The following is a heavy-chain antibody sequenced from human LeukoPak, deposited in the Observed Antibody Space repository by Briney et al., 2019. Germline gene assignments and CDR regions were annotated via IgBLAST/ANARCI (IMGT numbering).Heavy chain of an antibody. CDR3: ASKTGVYGFDY. J-gene: IGHJ4*02. CDR2: INHSGST. D-gene: IGHD1-14*01. CDR1: GGSFSGYY. Sequence: SETLSLTCAVYGGSFSGYYWSWIRQPPGKGLEWIGEINHSGSTNYNPSLKSRVTISVDTSKNQFSLKLSSVTAADTAVYYCASKTGVYGFDYWGQGTLVTVSS. V-gene: IGHV4-34*01.